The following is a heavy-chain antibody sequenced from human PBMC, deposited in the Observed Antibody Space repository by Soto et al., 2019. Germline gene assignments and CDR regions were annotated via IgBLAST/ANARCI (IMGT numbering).Heavy chain of an antibody. Sequence: QMQLQESGPGLVKASETLSLTCSVSGGSIGSSSYYFGWIRQPPGKGLEWIGSLYYTGTTNYNSSLKSRVTISADKSQNKFSLRLTSVTAADTAVYNCGAYCSRSQCYDWFDPWGQGTLVTVSA. D-gene: IGHD2-2*01. CDR3: GAYCSRSQCYDWFDP. J-gene: IGHJ5*02. V-gene: IGHV4-39*01. CDR1: GGSIGSSSYY. CDR2: LYYTGTT.